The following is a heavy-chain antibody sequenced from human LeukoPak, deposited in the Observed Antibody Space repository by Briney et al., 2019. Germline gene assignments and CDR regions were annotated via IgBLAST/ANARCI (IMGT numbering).Heavy chain of an antibody. Sequence: PGRSLRLSCTASGLTFSSYGMHWVRQAPGKGLEWVAVISYDGSNKYYADSVKGRFTISRDNSKNTLYLQMNSLRAEDTAVYYCAKGLVIDYWGQGTLVTVSS. V-gene: IGHV3-30*18. J-gene: IGHJ4*02. CDR1: GLTFSSYG. CDR3: AKGLVIDY. D-gene: IGHD3-16*01. CDR2: ISYDGSNK.